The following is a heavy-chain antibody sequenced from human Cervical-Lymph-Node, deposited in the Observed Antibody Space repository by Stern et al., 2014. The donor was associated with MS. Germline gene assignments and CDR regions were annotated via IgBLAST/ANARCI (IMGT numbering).Heavy chain of an antibody. Sequence: QVQLQESGPGLVKPSQTLSLTCTVSGVSVMSGDYYWSWVRQPPGKGLEWIGYIYSSGSSSYNPSLKSRVTISVDTSKNQFSLRLSSVTAADTALYYCANYNSWSGDFIGWIDPWGQGTLVTVSP. CDR1: GVSVMSGDYY. V-gene: IGHV4-30-4*01. D-gene: IGHD3-3*01. J-gene: IGHJ5*02. CDR3: ANYNSWSGDFIGWIDP. CDR2: IYSSGSS.